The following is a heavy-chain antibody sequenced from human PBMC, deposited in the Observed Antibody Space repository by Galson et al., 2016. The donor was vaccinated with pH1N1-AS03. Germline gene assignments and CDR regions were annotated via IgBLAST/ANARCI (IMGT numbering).Heavy chain of an antibody. CDR3: VKDLTGWGDFDF. CDR1: GFTFNKYV. V-gene: IGHV3-64D*06. Sequence: SLRLSCEGSGFTFNKYVMHWVRQAPGKGLEYVSGVYPNGVSPHYADSVKDRFTISRDNSKNTLYLQMSSLTTEDTAVYYCVKDLTGWGDFDFWGQGTMVTVS. CDR2: VYPNGVSP. J-gene: IGHJ3*01. D-gene: IGHD6-19*01.